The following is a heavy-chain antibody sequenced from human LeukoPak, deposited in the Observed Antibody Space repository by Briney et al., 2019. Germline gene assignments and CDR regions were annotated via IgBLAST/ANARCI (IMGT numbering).Heavy chain of an antibody. D-gene: IGHD5-18*01. J-gene: IGHJ4*02. CDR1: VFTFSDYY. Sequence: GGSLRLSCAASVFTFSDYYMSWIRQAPGKGREWVLYISSGGSTIYYADSVKGRFTISRDNAKNSLYLQMSSLRAEDTAVYYCARGRLVYSYGHPSRYFDYWGQGTPVTVSS. CDR2: ISSGGSTI. CDR3: ARGRLVYSYGHPSRYFDY. V-gene: IGHV3-11*01.